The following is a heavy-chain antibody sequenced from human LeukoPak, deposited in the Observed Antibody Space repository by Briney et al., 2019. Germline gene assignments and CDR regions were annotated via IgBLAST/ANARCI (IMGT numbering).Heavy chain of an antibody. CDR2: IAGTADRT. CDR3: AKYFYDTSDSRNSYDS. J-gene: IGHJ4*02. D-gene: IGHD3-22*01. Sequence: PGGSLRLSCATSGFIFRDYAMVWVRRAPGKGLEWVSAIAGTADRTYYADSVRGRFTISRDNSKSTLYLDMNSLRVEDSALYFCAKYFYDTSDSRNSYDSWGQGTLVTVSS. CDR1: GFIFRDYA. V-gene: IGHV3-23*01.